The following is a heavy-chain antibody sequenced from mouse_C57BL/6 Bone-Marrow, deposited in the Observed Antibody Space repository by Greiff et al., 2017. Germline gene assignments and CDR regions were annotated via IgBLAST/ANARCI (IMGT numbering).Heavy chain of an antibody. J-gene: IGHJ3*01. CDR3: ARDPLYSYWFAY. CDR2: IDPSDSYT. Sequence: QVQLQQPGAELVRPGTSVKLSCKASGYTFTSYWMHWVKQRPGQGLEWIGVIDPSDSYTNYNQKFKGKATLTVDTSSSTAYMQRSSLTSEDSAVYYGARDPLYSYWFAYWGQGTLVTVSA. V-gene: IGHV1-59*01. D-gene: IGHD1-1*01. CDR1: GYTFTSYW.